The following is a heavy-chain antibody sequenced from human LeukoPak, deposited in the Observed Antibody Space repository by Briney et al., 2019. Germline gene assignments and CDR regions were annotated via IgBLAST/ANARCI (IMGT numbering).Heavy chain of an antibody. CDR1: GFTFSSYS. V-gene: IGHV3-21*01. J-gene: IGHJ4*02. CDR2: MSSSSTYI. Sequence: GGSLRLSCAASGFTFSSYSMKRVRQAPGKGLEWVSSMSSSSTYIHYADSVKGRFTISRDNAKNSLYLQMNSLRAEDTAVYYCARDYDFYCSGGSCYSPRLSDYWGQGTLVTVSS. CDR3: ARDYDFYCSGGSCYSPRLSDY. D-gene: IGHD2-15*01.